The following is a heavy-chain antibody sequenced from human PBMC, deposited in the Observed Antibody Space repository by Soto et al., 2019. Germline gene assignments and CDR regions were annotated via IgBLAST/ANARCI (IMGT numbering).Heavy chain of an antibody. J-gene: IGHJ4*02. V-gene: IGHV3-73*02. CDR3: ARLWSEREPNFDS. D-gene: IGHD1-26*01. CDR1: GYIFSDSA. Sequence: EVQLVESGGGLVQPGGSLKLSCAASGYIFSDSAMHWVRQASGKGLEWVGRIRNKANNYATAYGASVRGRFTISRDDSKNTAYLQMNSLKAEDTAIYYCARLWSEREPNFDSWGQGTLVSVSS. CDR2: IRNKANNYAT.